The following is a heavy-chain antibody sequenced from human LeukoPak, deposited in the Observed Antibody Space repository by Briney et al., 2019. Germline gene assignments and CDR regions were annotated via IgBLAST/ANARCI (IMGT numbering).Heavy chain of an antibody. CDR2: IYYSGST. Sequence: SETLSLTCTVSGGSISSSSYYWGWIRQPPGKGLEWIGSIYYSGSTYYNPSLKSRVTISVDTSKNQFSLNLKSVTPEDTAVYYCARNLIPEQLVLNFWGQGTLVTVSS. CDR3: ARNLIPEQLVLNF. V-gene: IGHV4-39*07. D-gene: IGHD6-13*01. CDR1: GGSISSSSYY. J-gene: IGHJ4*02.